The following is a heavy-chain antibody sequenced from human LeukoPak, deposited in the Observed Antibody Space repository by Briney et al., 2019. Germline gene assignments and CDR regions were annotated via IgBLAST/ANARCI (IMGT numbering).Heavy chain of an antibody. CDR2: IIPIFGTA. J-gene: IGHJ4*02. CDR3: VVVPATIHLVGRGELDY. D-gene: IGHD2-2*01. CDR1: GGTFSSYA. Sequence: GASVKVSCKASGGTFSSYAISWVRQAPGQGLEWMGGIIPIFGTANYAQKFQGRVTITADESTSTAYMELSSLRSDDTAVYYCVVVPATIHLVGRGELDYWGQGTLVTVSS. V-gene: IGHV1-69*13.